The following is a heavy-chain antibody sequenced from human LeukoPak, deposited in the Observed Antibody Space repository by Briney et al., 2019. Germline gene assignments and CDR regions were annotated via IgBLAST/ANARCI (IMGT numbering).Heavy chain of an antibody. CDR3: ASGGDTYNN. V-gene: IGHV3-7*01. CDR2: IRQDGSEK. J-gene: IGHJ4*02. D-gene: IGHD1-14*01. Sequence: PSGSLRLSCTASGVTISSYCTSWVRQAPGRGLEWVANIRQDGSEKYYVDSVKGRCIISRDNATNSLFLQMNSLRAEDTAVYYCASGGDTYNNWGQGTLVTVSS. CDR1: GVTISSYC.